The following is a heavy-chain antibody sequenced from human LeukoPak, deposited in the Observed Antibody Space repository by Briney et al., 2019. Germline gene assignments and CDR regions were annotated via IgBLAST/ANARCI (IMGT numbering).Heavy chain of an antibody. V-gene: IGHV4-39*07. CDR3: ARGSSSRDLDY. CDR2: IYYSGST. Sequence: PSETLSLTCTVSGGSISSSSYYWGWIRQPPGKGLEWIGSIYYSGSTYYNPSLKSRVTISVDTSKNQFSLKLSSVTAADTAVYYCARGSSSRDLDYWGQGTLVTVSS. D-gene: IGHD6-6*01. CDR1: GGSISSSSYY. J-gene: IGHJ4*02.